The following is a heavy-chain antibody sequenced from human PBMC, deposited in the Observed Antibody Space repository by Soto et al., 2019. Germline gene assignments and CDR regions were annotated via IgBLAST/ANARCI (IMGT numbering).Heavy chain of an antibody. Sequence: QVQLVQSGAELKEPGASVKVSCTASEYTFTNHDINWVRQATGRGLEWMGWMNPNSGNSGDAQKFQNRITKTRDTFIDTAYMELRNLRSEDTAVYYCARGWGRWPHEKPGDYWGQGTLVTVS. V-gene: IGHV1-8*01. D-gene: IGHD3-16*01. CDR1: EYTFTNHD. J-gene: IGHJ4*02. CDR3: ARGWGRWPHEKPGDY. CDR2: MNPNSGNS.